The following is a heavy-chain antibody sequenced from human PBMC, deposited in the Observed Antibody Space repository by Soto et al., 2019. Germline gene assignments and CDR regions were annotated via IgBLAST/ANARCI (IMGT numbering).Heavy chain of an antibody. J-gene: IGHJ5*02. D-gene: IGHD3-9*01. Sequence: QVQLVESGGGVVQPGRSLRLSCAASGFTFSSYGMHWVRQAPGKGLEWVAVISYDGSNKYYADSVKGRFTISRDNSKNPLYLQMNSLRAEDTAVYYCAKDMAEVRRRYFDGLFYHNWFDPWGQGTVVTVSS. V-gene: IGHV3-30*18. CDR1: GFTFSSYG. CDR3: AKDMAEVRRRYFDGLFYHNWFDP. CDR2: ISYDGSNK.